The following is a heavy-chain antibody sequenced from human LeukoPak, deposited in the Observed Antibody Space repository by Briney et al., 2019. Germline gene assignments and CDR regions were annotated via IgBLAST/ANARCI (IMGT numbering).Heavy chain of an antibody. CDR3: ARAFTSTGYYYVEY. V-gene: IGHV3-33*01. Sequence: GRSLRLSCAASGFTFSSFGMHWVRQAPGKGLEWVAVIWYDGNNKYYADSVKGRFTISRGNSKNTLYLQMNSLRAEDTAVYYCARAFTSTGYYYVEYWGQGTLATVSS. CDR2: IWYDGNNK. CDR1: GFTFSSFG. D-gene: IGHD3-22*01. J-gene: IGHJ4*02.